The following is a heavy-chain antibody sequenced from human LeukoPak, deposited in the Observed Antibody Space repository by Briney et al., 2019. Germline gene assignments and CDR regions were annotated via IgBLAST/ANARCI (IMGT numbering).Heavy chain of an antibody. CDR2: IKQDGSEK. CDR1: GFTFSSYS. V-gene: IGHV3-7*01. D-gene: IGHD7-27*01. Sequence: GGSLRLSCAASGFTFSSYSMNWVRQAPGKGLEWVANIKQDGSEKYYVDSVKGRFTISRDNAKNSLYLQMNSLRAEDTAVYYCAREQLGIDPSFDYWGQGTLVTVSS. J-gene: IGHJ4*02. CDR3: AREQLGIDPSFDY.